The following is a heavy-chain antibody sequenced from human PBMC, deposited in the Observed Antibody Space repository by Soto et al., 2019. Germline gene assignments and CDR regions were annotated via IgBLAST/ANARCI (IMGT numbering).Heavy chain of an antibody. V-gene: IGHV4-4*07. Sequence: SETLSLTCTVSGGSISSYYWSWIRQPAGKGLEWIGRIYTSGSTNYNPSLKSRVTMSVDTSKNQFSLKLSSVTAADTAVYYCARDSSGFLYGSGSYYNYWGQGTLVTVSS. CDR2: IYTSGST. D-gene: IGHD3-10*01. J-gene: IGHJ4*02. CDR1: GGSISSYY. CDR3: ARDSSGFLYGSGSYYNY.